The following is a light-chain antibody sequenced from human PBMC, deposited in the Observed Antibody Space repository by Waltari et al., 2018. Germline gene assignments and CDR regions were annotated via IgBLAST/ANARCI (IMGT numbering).Light chain of an antibody. CDR1: SLRSYY. CDR3: NSRDSSGNHWV. V-gene: IGLV3-19*01. Sequence: SSELTQDPAVSVALGQTVRITCQGDSLRSYYASWYQQKPGQAPVLVIYGKNNRPSGIPDRFSGCSSGNTAALTITRAQAEDEADYYCNSRDSSGNHWVFGGGTKLTVL. CDR2: GKN. J-gene: IGLJ3*02.